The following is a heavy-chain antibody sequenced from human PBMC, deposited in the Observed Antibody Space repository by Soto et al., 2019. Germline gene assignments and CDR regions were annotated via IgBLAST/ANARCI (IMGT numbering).Heavy chain of an antibody. Sequence: PGESLKISCKGSGYSFTSYWIAWVRQMPGKGLEWMGIIYPRDSDTRYSPSFQGQVTLSADKSISTAYLQWSSLKASDTAMYFCARPGYSGYYDAFDIWGQGTMVTGSS. CDR2: IYPRDSDT. CDR3: ARPGYSGYYDAFDI. CDR1: GYSFTSYW. V-gene: IGHV5-51*01. J-gene: IGHJ3*02. D-gene: IGHD5-12*01.